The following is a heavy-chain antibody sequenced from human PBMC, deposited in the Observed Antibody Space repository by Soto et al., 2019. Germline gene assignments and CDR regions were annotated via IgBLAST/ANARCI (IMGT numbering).Heavy chain of an antibody. J-gene: IGHJ5*02. CDR1: GGSISSYY. CDR3: ARHLGYDSSGYYRNWFDP. Sequence: SETLSLTCTVSGGSISSYYWSWIRQPPGKGLEWIGYIYYSGSTNYNPSLKSRVTISVDTSKNQFSLKLSSVTAADTAVYYCARHLGYDSSGYYRNWFDPWGQGTQVTSPQ. CDR2: IYYSGST. V-gene: IGHV4-59*08. D-gene: IGHD3-22*01.